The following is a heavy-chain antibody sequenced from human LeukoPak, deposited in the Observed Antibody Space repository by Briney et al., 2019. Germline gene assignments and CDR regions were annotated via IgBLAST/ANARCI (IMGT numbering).Heavy chain of an antibody. CDR2: IRQDGGEK. D-gene: IGHD6-13*01. CDR3: ARDGTAAGLYFDL. CDR1: GFTFSSYW. J-gene: IGHJ4*01. V-gene: IGHV3-7*01. Sequence: PGGSLRLSCAASGFTFSSYWMNWVRQAPGKGLEWVASIRQDGGEKSYVDSVKGRFTMSRDNTKNSLYLQMSSLRAEDTAVYYCARDGTAAGLYFDLWGQGTLVTVSS.